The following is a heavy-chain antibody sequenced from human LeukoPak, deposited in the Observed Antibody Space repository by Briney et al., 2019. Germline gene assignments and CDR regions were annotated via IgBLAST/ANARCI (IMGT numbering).Heavy chain of an antibody. D-gene: IGHD4-17*01. CDR1: GGSISSSSYY. J-gene: IGHJ4*02. V-gene: IGHV4-39*01. Sequence: SETLSLTCTVSGGSISSSSYYWGWIRQPPGKGLEWIGSIYYSGSTYYNPSLKSRVTISVDTSKNQFSLKLSSLTAADTAVYYCARSYGDYDFDYWGQGTLVTVSS. CDR2: IYYSGST. CDR3: ARSYGDYDFDY.